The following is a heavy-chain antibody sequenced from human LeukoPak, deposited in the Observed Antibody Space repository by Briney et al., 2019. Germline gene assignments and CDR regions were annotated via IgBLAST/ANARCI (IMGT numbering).Heavy chain of an antibody. J-gene: IGHJ5*02. V-gene: IGHV4-31*03. Sequence: SETLSLTCTVSGDSISSGGYYWSWIRQHPGKGLEWIGYIYYSGSTYYNPSLKSRVTISVDTSKNQFSLKLSSVTAADTAVYYCPRAPDCTNGVCYTFWFDPWGQGTLVTVSS. D-gene: IGHD2-8*01. CDR2: IYYSGST. CDR1: GDSISSGGYY. CDR3: PRAPDCTNGVCYTFWFDP.